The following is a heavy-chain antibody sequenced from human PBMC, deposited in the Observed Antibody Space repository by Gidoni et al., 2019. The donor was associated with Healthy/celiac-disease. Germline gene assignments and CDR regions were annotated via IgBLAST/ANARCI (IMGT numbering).Heavy chain of an antibody. CDR3: ARGVGYCSSTSCPLAY. J-gene: IGHJ4*02. V-gene: IGHV4-34*01. CDR1: GGSFSGYY. Sequence: QVQLQQWGAGLLKPSETLSLTCAVYGGSFSGYYWSWIRPPPGKGLEWIGEINHSGSTNYNPSLKSRVTISVDTSKNQFSLKLSSVTAADTAVYYCARGVGYCSSTSCPLAYWGQGTLVTVSS. CDR2: INHSGST. D-gene: IGHD2-2*01.